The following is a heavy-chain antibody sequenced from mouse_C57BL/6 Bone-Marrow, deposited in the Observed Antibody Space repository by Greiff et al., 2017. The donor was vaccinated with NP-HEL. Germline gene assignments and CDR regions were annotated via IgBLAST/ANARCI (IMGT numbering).Heavy chain of an antibody. CDR2: IYPGSGST. V-gene: IGHV1-55*01. J-gene: IGHJ4*01. Sequence: VQLQQPGAELVKPGASVKMSCKASGYTFTSYWITWVKQRPGQGLEWIGDIYPGSGSTNYNEKFKSKATLTVDTSSSTAYMQLSSLTSEDSAVYYCARKGNYDYSGAMDYWGQGTSVTVSS. D-gene: IGHD2-4*01. CDR3: ARKGNYDYSGAMDY. CDR1: GYTFTSYW.